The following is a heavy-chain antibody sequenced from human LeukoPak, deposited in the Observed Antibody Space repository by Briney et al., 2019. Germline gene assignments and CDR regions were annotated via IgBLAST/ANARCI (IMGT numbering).Heavy chain of an antibody. CDR3: ARDKSDFWSGYFDY. J-gene: IGHJ4*02. CDR2: IIPIFGTA. V-gene: IGHV1-69*01. CDR1: GGTFSSYA. Sequence: SVKVSCKASGGTFSSYAISWVRQAPGQGLEWMGGIIPIFGTANCAQKFQGRVTITADESTSTAYMELSSLRSEDTAVYYCARDKSDFWSGYFDYWGQGTLVTVSS. D-gene: IGHD3-3*01.